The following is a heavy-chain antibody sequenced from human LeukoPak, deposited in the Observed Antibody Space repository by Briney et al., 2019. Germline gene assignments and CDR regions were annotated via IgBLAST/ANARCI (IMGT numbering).Heavy chain of an antibody. J-gene: IGHJ4*02. V-gene: IGHV3-7*01. CDR2: IKQDGSEE. CDR3: AKVRYCSGGNCYPDDN. CDR1: KLAFSGYL. Sequence: GGSLRLPCAASKLAFSGYLMSWVRQAPGKGLEWVANIKQDGSEEYYVDSVKGRFTISRDNAKNSLYLQMNSLRAEDTAMYYCAKVRYCSGGNCYPDDNWGQGTLVSVSS. D-gene: IGHD2-15*01.